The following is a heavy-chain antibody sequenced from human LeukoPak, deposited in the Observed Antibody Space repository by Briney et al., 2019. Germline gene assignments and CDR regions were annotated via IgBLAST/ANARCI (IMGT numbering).Heavy chain of an antibody. J-gene: IGHJ3*02. D-gene: IGHD6-19*01. CDR3: AKASSRSFSSGYYGNAFDI. V-gene: IGHV3-21*04. Sequence: GGSLRLSCAASGFTFSDYSMNWVRQAPGKGLEWVSSISSSSSYIFYADSVRGRFSISRDNAKNSLYLQMNSLRAEDMALYYCAKASSRSFSSGYYGNAFDIWGQGTMVTVSS. CDR1: GFTFSDYS. CDR2: ISSSSSYI.